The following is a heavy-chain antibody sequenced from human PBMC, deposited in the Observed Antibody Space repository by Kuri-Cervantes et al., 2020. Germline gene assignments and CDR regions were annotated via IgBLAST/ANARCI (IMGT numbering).Heavy chain of an antibody. CDR2: MNPNSGNT. Sequence: ASVKVSCKASRYTFTSYDINWVRQATRQGLEWMGWMNPNSGNTGYAQKFQGRVTMTRNTSISTAHMELSSLRSEDTAVYYCARGRDPNYDFWSGPTNIVLWFDPWGQGTLVTVSS. CDR3: ARGRDPNYDFWSGPTNIVLWFDP. D-gene: IGHD3-3*01. V-gene: IGHV1-8*01. CDR1: RYTFTSYD. J-gene: IGHJ5*02.